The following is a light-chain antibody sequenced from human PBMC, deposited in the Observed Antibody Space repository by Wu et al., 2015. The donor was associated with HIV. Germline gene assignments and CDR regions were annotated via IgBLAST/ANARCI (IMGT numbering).Light chain of an antibody. CDR1: QSISTN. J-gene: IGKJ4*01. CDR2: GAS. CDR3: QQYDKWPPLT. V-gene: IGKV3-15*01. Sequence: EIVMTQSPATLSVFPGERATLSCRASQSISTNLAWYQQKRGQAPRLLIYGASTWATGIPARFSGSGSGTEFTLTISSMQSEDFAVYYCQQYDKWPPLTFGGGTKVQIK.